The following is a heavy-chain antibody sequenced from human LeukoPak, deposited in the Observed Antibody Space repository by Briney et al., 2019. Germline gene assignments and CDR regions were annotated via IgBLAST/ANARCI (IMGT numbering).Heavy chain of an antibody. D-gene: IGHD6-13*01. CDR3: AREEAGGHSAAAAYFDY. J-gene: IGHJ4*02. V-gene: IGHV3-30*09. Sequence: GSLRLSCAASGFTFSSYAMHWVRQAPGKGLEWVAVISYDGSNKYYADSVEGRFAISRDNSKNTLYLQMNSLRAEDTAVYYCAREEAGGHSAAAAYFDYWGQGTLVTVSS. CDR2: ISYDGSNK. CDR1: GFTFSSYA.